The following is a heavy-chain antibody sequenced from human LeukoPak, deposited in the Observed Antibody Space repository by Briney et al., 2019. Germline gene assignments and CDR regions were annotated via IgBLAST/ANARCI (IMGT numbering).Heavy chain of an antibody. D-gene: IGHD3-10*01. CDR3: ARDLVHGSGTPTNYYYYYYMDV. CDR1: GYTFTGYN. Sequence: ASVKVSCKASGYTFTGYNMHWVRQAPGQGLEWMGRINPNSGGTNYAQKFQGRVTMTRDTSISTAYMELSRLRSDDTAVYDCARDLVHGSGTPTNYYYYYYMDVWGKGTTVTVSS. V-gene: IGHV1-2*06. J-gene: IGHJ6*03. CDR2: INPNSGGT.